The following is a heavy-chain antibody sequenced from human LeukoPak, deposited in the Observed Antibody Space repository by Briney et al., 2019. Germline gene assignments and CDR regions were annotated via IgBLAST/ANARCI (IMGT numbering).Heavy chain of an antibody. CDR3: ARKTTALDY. Sequence: GASVKVSCKXSGYTFTDYYLYWVRQAPGQGPEWMGRISPDNGVTKIAQKFQGRVTMTRDTSINTIYMELGRLTGDDTAVYYCARKTTALDYWGQGTQISV. J-gene: IGHJ4*02. CDR2: ISPDNGVT. CDR1: GYTFTDYY. V-gene: IGHV1-2*06. D-gene: IGHD4-17*01.